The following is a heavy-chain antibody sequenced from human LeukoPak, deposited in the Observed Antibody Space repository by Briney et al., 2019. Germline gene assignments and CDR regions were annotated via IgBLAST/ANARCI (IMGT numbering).Heavy chain of an antibody. CDR3: ARLTQDYDFWSGYSYYFDY. CDR1: GYTLTELS. V-gene: IGHV1-24*01. D-gene: IGHD3-3*01. Sequence: ASVKVSCKVSGYTLTELSMHWVRQAPGKGLEWMGGFDPEDGETIYAQKFQGRVTMTRNTSISTAYMELSSLRSEDTAVYYCARLTQDYDFWSGYSYYFDYWGQGTLVTVSS. CDR2: FDPEDGET. J-gene: IGHJ4*02.